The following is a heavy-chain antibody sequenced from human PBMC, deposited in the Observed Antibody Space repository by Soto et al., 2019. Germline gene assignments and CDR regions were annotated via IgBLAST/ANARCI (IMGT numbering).Heavy chain of an antibody. CDR1: GFTFSDYY. CDR2: VSASGTTI. CDR3: ARDHDAFDI. V-gene: IGHV3-11*01. Sequence: GGSLRLSCAASGFTFSDYYMSWIRQAPGKGLDWLSYVSASGTTIYYADSVKGRFTISRDNAKNSLYLQMNSLRAEDTAVYYCARDHDAFDIWGQGTMVTVSS. J-gene: IGHJ3*02.